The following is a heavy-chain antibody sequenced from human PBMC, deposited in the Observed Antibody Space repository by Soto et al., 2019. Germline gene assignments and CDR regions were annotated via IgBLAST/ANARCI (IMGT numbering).Heavy chain of an antibody. J-gene: IGHJ5*02. D-gene: IGHD6-19*01. Sequence: PSETLSLTCTVSGDSISSYFWSWIRQPAGKGLEWIGRVHTSGSTTYNPSLKSRVTMSVDTSKSQFSLNLTSVTAAATALYYRERDKAVASTGWIAPWGQGTLVTVSS. V-gene: IGHV4-4*07. CDR1: GDSISSYF. CDR3: ERDKAVASTGWIAP. CDR2: VHTSGST.